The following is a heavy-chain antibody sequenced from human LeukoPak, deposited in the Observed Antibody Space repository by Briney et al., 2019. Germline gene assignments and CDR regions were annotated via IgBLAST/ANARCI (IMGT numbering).Heavy chain of an antibody. J-gene: IGHJ4*02. V-gene: IGHV3-21*01. CDR3: AREGTGRGGFDY. CDR2: ISSSSSYI. D-gene: IGHD3-10*01. CDR1: GFTFSSYS. Sequence: GGSLRLSCAASGFTFSSYSMNWVRQAPGKGLEWVSSISSSSSYIYYADSVKGRFTVSRDNAKNSLYLQMNSLRVEDTAIYYCAREGTGRGGFDYWGQGTLVTVSS.